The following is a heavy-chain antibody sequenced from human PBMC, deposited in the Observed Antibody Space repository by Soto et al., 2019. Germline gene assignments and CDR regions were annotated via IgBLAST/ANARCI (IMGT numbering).Heavy chain of an antibody. CDR3: ARVKTDYSNPRGPFFFYDMDG. D-gene: IGHD4-4*01. Sequence: QVQLVESGGGVIHPERSLRLSCSASEFTFSSYAMHWVRQAPGKRLAWVAGIAYDGGHKFYGDSVRGRFTISRASSRTKVFLHMNSLRPEETAAYYCARVKTDYSNPRGPFFFYDMDGWGQGTTVTVSS. CDR1: EFTFSSYA. J-gene: IGHJ6*02. V-gene: IGHV3-30-3*01. CDR2: IAYDGGHK.